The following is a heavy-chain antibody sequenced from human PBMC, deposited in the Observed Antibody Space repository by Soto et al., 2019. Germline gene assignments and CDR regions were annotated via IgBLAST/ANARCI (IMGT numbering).Heavy chain of an antibody. CDR1: GGTFSSYA. CDR3: ARRTYYGSGSYLPPYYYYGLAV. J-gene: IGHJ6*02. D-gene: IGHD3-10*01. Sequence: QVQLVQSGAEVKKPGSSVKVSCKASGGTFSSYAISWVRQAPGQGLEWMGGIIPIFGTANYAQKFQGRVTITADESTSTAYMELSSLRSEDTAVYYCARRTYYGSGSYLPPYYYYGLAVWGQGTTVTVSS. V-gene: IGHV1-69*12. CDR2: IIPIFGTA.